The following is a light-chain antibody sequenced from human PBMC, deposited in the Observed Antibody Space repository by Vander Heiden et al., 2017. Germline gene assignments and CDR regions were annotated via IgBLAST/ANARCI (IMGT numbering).Light chain of an antibody. J-gene: IGLJ2*01. V-gene: IGLV3-21*03. CDR1: SSRSKN. CDR3: QVWDRRSDHPVV. CDR2: DDS. Sequence: SYVVTQPPSGSVAPGKPARITCGGNSSRSKNVHWHQQKPGQAPVLVVYDDSDRPSGIPERFSGSNSGNTATLTISRVEAGEEADYYCQVWDRRSDHPVVFGGGTKLTVL.